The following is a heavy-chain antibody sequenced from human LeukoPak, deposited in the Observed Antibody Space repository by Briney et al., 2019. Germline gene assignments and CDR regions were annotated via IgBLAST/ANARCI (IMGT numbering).Heavy chain of an antibody. CDR3: ARGRTKLELPAGWFDP. CDR2: INHSGST. CDR1: GFTFSDYY. J-gene: IGHJ5*02. D-gene: IGHD1-7*01. V-gene: IGHV4-34*01. Sequence: GSLRLSCAASGFTFSDYYMSWIRQPPGKGLEWIGEINHSGSTNYNPSLKSRVTISVDTSKNQFSLKLSSVTAADTAVYYCARGRTKLELPAGWFDPWGQGTLVTVSS.